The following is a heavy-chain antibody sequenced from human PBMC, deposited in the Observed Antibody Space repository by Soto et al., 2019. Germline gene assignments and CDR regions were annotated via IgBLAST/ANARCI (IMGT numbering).Heavy chain of an antibody. J-gene: IGHJ4*02. D-gene: IGHD2-15*01. Sequence: LRLSCAASGFTFSDYYMSWIRQAPGKGLEWVSYISGGASYAIYTDSVKGRFTISRNNAKNSLYLQMNSLRAEDTGIYYCARDSSVVPRPIDYWGQGTLVTVSS. V-gene: IGHV3-11*06. CDR3: ARDSSVVPRPIDY. CDR2: ISGGASYA. CDR1: GFTFSDYY.